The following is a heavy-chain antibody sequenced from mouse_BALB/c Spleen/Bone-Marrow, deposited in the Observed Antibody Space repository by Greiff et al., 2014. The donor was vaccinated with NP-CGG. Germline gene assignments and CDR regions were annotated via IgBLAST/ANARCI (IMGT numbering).Heavy chain of an antibody. Sequence: EVQEVESGPELVKPGASVKISCETSGYTFTEYTMHWVKQSHGKSLEWIGGINPNNGGTIYNQKFKGKATLTVDKSSSTAYMELRSLTSEDSAVYYCARKDYGYNYVMDYWGQGTSVTVSS. V-gene: IGHV1-18*01. CDR1: GYTFTEYT. D-gene: IGHD1-2*01. J-gene: IGHJ4*01. CDR3: ARKDYGYNYVMDY. CDR2: INPNNGGT.